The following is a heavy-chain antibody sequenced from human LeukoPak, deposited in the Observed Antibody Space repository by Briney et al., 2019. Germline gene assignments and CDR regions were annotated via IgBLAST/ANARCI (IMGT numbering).Heavy chain of an antibody. CDR2: IYHSWSI. D-gene: IGHD4-11*01. CDR3: ASQGMTTVSPEEDY. CDR1: GGSISSSTYY. Sequence: WETLSLTCTVSGGSISSSTYYWGWIRQPPGKGLEWIGLIYHSWSIYYNPSLKSRVTISVDTSNNQFSLKVRSVTAADTAVYYYASQGMTTVSPEEDYWGQGTLVTVSS. J-gene: IGHJ4*02. V-gene: IGHV4-39*01.